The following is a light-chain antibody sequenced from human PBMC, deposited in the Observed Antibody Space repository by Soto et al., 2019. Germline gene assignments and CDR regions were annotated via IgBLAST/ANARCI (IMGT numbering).Light chain of an antibody. Sequence: QSALTQPPSASGTPGQRVTLSCSGSSSNIGSNTVNWYQQLPGTAPKLLIYSNNQRPSGVPDRFSGSKSGTSASLAISGLQSDDQAAYYCAAWHASLNGYVFGTGTKVTVL. CDR1: SSNIGSNT. CDR2: SNN. J-gene: IGLJ1*01. V-gene: IGLV1-44*01. CDR3: AAWHASLNGYV.